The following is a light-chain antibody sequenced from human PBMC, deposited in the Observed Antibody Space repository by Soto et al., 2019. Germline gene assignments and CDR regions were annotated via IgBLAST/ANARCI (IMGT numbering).Light chain of an antibody. CDR1: SSDVGGYNY. V-gene: IGLV2-14*03. CDR2: DVN. J-gene: IGLJ2*01. CDR3: ASFTRSVTVV. Sequence: QSALTQPASVSGSPGQSITISCAGTSSDVGGYNYVSWYQQHPGKVPRLIISDVNKRPSGVSGRCSGSKSGNTASLTISGLQAEDEADYYCASFTRSVTVVFGGGTKLTVL.